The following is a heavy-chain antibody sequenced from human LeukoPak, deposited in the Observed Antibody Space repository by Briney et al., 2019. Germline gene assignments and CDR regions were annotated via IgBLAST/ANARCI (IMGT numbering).Heavy chain of an antibody. CDR3: ARDIGDLDPPIPYGMDV. CDR2: IWYDGSNK. D-gene: IGHD2-21*01. V-gene: IGHV3-33*08. CDR1: GFTFSSYG. Sequence: GGSLRLSCAASGFTFSSYGMSWVRQAPGKGLEWVAVIWYDGSNKYYADSVKGRFTISRDNSKNTLYLQMNSLRAEDMAVYYCARDIGDLDPPIPYGMDVWGQGTTVTVSS. J-gene: IGHJ6*02.